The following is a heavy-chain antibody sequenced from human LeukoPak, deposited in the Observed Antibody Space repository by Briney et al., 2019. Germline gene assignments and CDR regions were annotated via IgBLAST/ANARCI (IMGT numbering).Heavy chain of an antibody. J-gene: IGHJ6*03. V-gene: IGHV3-48*04. CDR1: GFTFSSYS. CDR3: ARDLVIGSYPYYYYYYYMDV. Sequence: GGSLRLSCAASGFTFSSYSMNWVRQAPGKGLEWVSYISSSSSTIYYADSVKGRFTISRDNAKNSLYPQMNSLRAEDTAVYYCARDLVIGSYPYYYYYYYMDVWGKGTTVTVSS. D-gene: IGHD1-26*01. CDR2: ISSSSSTI.